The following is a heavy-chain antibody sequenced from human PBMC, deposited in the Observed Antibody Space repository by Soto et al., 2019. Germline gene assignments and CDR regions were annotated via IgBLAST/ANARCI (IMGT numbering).Heavy chain of an antibody. CDR2: ISPNGSIT. CDR1: GLTFTTYS. V-gene: IGHV3-74*01. CDR3: VRDSSGTY. D-gene: IGHD3-22*01. Sequence: PGGSKILSCGASGLTFTTYSMFWVRQLPGKGLVWVSRISPNGSITNYEDSVKGRFTISRDNAENTLYLQMSSLRVEDTAVYYCVRDSSGTYWGQGTLVTAPQ. J-gene: IGHJ4*02.